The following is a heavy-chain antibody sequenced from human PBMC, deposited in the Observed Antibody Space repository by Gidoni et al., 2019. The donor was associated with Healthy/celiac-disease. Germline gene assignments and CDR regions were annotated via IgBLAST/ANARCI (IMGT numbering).Heavy chain of an antibody. CDR3: ARGRELEWVIDY. V-gene: IGHV4-30-2*01. CDR2: IYHSGRT. D-gene: IGHD3-3*01. CDR1: GGSFSSGGYS. Sequence: QLQLQESVSGLVKPSQTLSLTCAVSGGSFSSGGYSWSWIRQPPGKGLEWIGYIYHSGRTYYNPSLKSRVTISVDRSKNQFSLKLSSVTAADTAVYYCARGRELEWVIDYWGQGTLVTVSS. J-gene: IGHJ4*02.